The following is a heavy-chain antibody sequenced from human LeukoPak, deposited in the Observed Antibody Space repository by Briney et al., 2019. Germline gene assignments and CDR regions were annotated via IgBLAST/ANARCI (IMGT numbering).Heavy chain of an antibody. V-gene: IGHV3-74*01. D-gene: IGHD6-13*01. CDR1: GFTFSSYW. Sequence: GGSLRLSCAASGFTFSSYWMHWVRQAPGKGLVWVSRINSDGSSTSYVDSVKGRFTISRDNAKNTLYLQMNSLRAEDTAVYYCVSPGLGAAAGTGYWGQGTLVTVSS. CDR2: INSDGSST. J-gene: IGHJ4*02. CDR3: VSPGLGAAAGTGY.